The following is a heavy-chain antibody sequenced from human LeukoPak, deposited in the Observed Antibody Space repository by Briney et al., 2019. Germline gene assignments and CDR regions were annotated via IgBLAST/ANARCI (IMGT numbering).Heavy chain of an antibody. CDR1: GGSISSSSYY. D-gene: IGHD4-17*01. J-gene: IGHJ3*02. Sequence: SETLSLTCTVSGGSISSSSYYWGWIRQPPGKGLEWIGRIYYSGSTYYNPSLKSRVTISVDTSKNQFSLKLSSATAADTAVYYCASNYGDYVENAFVIWGQGTMVTVSS. CDR3: ASNYGDYVENAFVI. V-gene: IGHV4-39*01. CDR2: IYYSGST.